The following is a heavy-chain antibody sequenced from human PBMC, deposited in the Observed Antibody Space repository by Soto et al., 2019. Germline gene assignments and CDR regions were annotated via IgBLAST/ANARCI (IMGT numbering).Heavy chain of an antibody. D-gene: IGHD6-13*01. CDR3: AAGLAAAGMDYYYGMDV. V-gene: IGHV1-2*04. J-gene: IGHJ6*02. CDR2: INPNSGGT. Sequence: GASVKVSCTASGYTFTGYYMHWVRQAPGQGLEWMGWINPNSGGTNYAQKFQGWVTMTRDTSISTAYMELSRLRSDDTAVYYCAAGLAAAGMDYYYGMDVWGQGTTVTVSS. CDR1: GYTFTGYY.